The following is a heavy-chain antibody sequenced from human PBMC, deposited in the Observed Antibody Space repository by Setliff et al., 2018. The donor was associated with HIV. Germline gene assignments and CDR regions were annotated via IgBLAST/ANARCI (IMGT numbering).Heavy chain of an antibody. J-gene: IGHJ4*02. D-gene: IGHD3-10*01. CDR1: GGTLNDYA. CDR3: AFSIYRSGSYSFIFDY. Sequence: SVKVSCKASGGTLNDYAVTWVRQAPGQGLDVVGEIIPLFGTGNYVQRFQGRIAITTDESTATAYMDLSGLTSEDTAMYYCAFSIYRSGSYSFIFDYWGQGTLVTVS. CDR2: IIPLFGTG. V-gene: IGHV1-69*05.